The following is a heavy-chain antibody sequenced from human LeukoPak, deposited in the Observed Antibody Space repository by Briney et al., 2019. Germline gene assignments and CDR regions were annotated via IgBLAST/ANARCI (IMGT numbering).Heavy chain of an antibody. CDR3: ARHRPSSGRPGTTVTTLFDY. V-gene: IGHV4-39*01. J-gene: IGHJ4*02. Sequence: PSETLSLTCTVSGGSISSSSYYWGWIRQPPGKGLEWIGSIYYSGSTYYNPSLKSRVTISVDTSKNQFSLKLSSVTAADTAVYYCARHRPSSGRPGTTVTTLFDYWGQGTLVTVSS. D-gene: IGHD4-17*01. CDR1: GGSISSSSYY. CDR2: IYYSGST.